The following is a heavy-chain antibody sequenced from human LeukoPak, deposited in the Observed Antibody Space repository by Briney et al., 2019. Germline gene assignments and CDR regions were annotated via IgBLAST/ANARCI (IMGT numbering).Heavy chain of an antibody. D-gene: IGHD3-22*01. CDR1: GFTFTVYN. CDR2: ISSSSGSSI. V-gene: IGHV3-21*01. CDR3: ARVGDYYYDSSGLDY. Sequence: GESLRLSCAASGFTFTVYNMNWVRQAPGKGLEWVSSISSSSGSSIYYADSVKGRFTISRDNAKNSLYLQMNSLGAEDTAVYYCARVGDYYYDSSGLDYWGQGTLVTVSS. J-gene: IGHJ4*02.